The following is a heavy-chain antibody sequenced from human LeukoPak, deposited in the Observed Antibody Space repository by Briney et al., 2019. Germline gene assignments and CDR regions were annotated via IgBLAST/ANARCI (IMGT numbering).Heavy chain of an antibody. CDR2: IYYSGST. V-gene: IGHV4-59*01. J-gene: IGHJ4*02. CDR1: GGSISSYY. Sequence: SETLSLTCTVSGGSISSYYWSWIRQPPGKGLEWIGYIYYSGSTNYNPSLKSRVTISVDTSKNQFSLKLSSVTAADTAVYYCARESCSGGSCYIDYWGQGTLVTASS. D-gene: IGHD2-15*01. CDR3: ARESCSGGSCYIDY.